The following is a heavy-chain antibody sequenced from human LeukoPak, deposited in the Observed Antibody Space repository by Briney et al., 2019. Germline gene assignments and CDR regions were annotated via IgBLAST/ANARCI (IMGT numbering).Heavy chain of an antibody. D-gene: IGHD6-13*01. CDR2: IYYSGST. Sequence: PSETLSLTCTVSGGSISSYYWSWIRQPPGKGLEWIGYIYYSGSTNYNPSLKSRVTISVDTSKNQFSLKLSSVTAADTAVYYCAYSSSSASHNWFDPWGQGTLVTVSS. J-gene: IGHJ5*02. V-gene: IGHV4-59*01. CDR3: AYSSSSASHNWFDP. CDR1: GGSISSYY.